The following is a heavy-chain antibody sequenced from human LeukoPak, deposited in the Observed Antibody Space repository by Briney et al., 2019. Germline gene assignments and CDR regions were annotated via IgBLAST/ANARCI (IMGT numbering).Heavy chain of an antibody. Sequence: GRSLRLSCAASGFTFSSYAMHWVRQAPGKGLEWVAVISYDGSNKYYADSVKGRFTISRDNSKNTLYLQMNSLRAEDTAVYYCAGEKSGYTNGWYLFDYWGQGTLVTVSS. CDR2: ISYDGSNK. J-gene: IGHJ4*02. CDR1: GFTFSSYA. D-gene: IGHD6-19*01. CDR3: AGEKSGYTNGWYLFDY. V-gene: IGHV3-30-3*01.